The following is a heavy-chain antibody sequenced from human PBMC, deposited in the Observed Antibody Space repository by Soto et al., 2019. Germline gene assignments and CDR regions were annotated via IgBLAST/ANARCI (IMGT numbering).Heavy chain of an antibody. CDR3: AKDRRGHRDGDNFGEYFHH. V-gene: IGHV3-30*18. Sequence: QVQLVESGGGVVQPGRSLRLSCEASGITFSNYGMHWVRQAPGKGLEWVAVISYHGSGKYYADSVKGRFTISRDNSNNMLYLQMNSLRAEDSAVYYCAKDRRGHRDGDNFGEYFHHWGQGTLVTVSS. CDR2: ISYHGSGK. J-gene: IGHJ1*01. D-gene: IGHD3-10*01. CDR1: GITFSNYG.